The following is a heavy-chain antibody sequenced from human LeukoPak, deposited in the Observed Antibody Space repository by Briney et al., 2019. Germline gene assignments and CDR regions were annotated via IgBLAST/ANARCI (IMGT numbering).Heavy chain of an antibody. D-gene: IGHD3-3*01. J-gene: IGHJ5*02. CDR1: GGSISSYY. CDR2: IYYSGST. CDR3: ARLEKYYDFWSGYYTRTGRFDP. Sequence: SETLSLTCTVSGGSISSYYWSWIRQPPGKGLEWIGCIYYSGSTNYNPSLKSRVTISVDTSKNQFSLKLSSVTAADTAVYYCARLEKYYDFWSGYYTRTGRFDPWGQGTLVSVSS. V-gene: IGHV4-59*01.